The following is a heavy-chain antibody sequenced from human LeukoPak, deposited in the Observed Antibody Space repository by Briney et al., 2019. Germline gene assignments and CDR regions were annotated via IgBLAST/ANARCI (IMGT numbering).Heavy chain of an antibody. CDR2: IKSKADGETI. V-gene: IGHV3-15*07. CDR3: STLTSRGLSDS. D-gene: IGHD1-20*01. CDR1: GFTFTNAW. Sequence: GGSLRLSRAASGFTFTNAWMNWVRQAPGKGLEWVGRIKSKADGETIDYAAPVKGRFTFSRDDSKNMLYLQMNSLKSEDTAVYYCSTLTSRGLSDSWGQGTLVTVSS. J-gene: IGHJ4*02.